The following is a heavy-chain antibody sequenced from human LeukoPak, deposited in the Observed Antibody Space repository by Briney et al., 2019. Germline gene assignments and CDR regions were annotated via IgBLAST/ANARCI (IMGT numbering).Heavy chain of an antibody. CDR2: IRNKAKSYAT. J-gene: IGHJ4*02. D-gene: IGHD3-22*01. CDR3: ARDKNCYESGGFYYKPGFDC. Sequence: GGSLRLSCAASGFTFSGSAMHWVRQASGKGLEWVGRIRNKAKSYATAYVASVKGRFSISRDDSKNTAYLQMDSLRDEDTAVYYCARDKNCYESGGFYYKPGFDCWGQGTLVTVSS. V-gene: IGHV3-73*01. CDR1: GFTFSGSA.